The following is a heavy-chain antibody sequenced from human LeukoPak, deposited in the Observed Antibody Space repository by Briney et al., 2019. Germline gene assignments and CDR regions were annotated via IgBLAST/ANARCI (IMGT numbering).Heavy chain of an antibody. CDR1: GFTFSSYA. D-gene: IGHD3-22*01. CDR2: ISGSGGST. Sequence: PGGSLRLSCAASGFTFSSYAMSWVRQAPGKGLEWVSAISGSGGSTYYADSVKGRFTISRDNPKNTLYLQMNSLRAEDTAVYYCAKDSLFYYDPVGRIEMGAAPFDYWGQGTLVTVSS. V-gene: IGHV3-23*01. CDR3: AKDSLFYYDPVGRIEMGAAPFDY. J-gene: IGHJ4*02.